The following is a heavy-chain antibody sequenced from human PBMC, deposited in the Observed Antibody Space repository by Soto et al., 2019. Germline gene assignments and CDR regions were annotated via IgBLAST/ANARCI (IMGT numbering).Heavy chain of an antibody. CDR1: GFTFSSYG. CDR2: ISYDGSNK. V-gene: IGHV3-30*18. Sequence: QVQLVESGGGVVQPGRSLRLSCAASGFTFSSYGMHWVRQAPGKGLEWVAVISYDGSNKYYADSVKGRFTISRDNSKNTLYLQMNSLRAEDTAVYYCAKDLPQKLVTYYYYGMDVWGQGTTVTVSS. J-gene: IGHJ6*02. D-gene: IGHD6-13*01. CDR3: AKDLPQKLVTYYYYGMDV.